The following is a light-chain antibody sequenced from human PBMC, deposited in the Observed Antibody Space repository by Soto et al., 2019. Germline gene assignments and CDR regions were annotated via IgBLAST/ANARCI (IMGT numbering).Light chain of an antibody. CDR2: YDD. V-gene: IGLV1-36*01. J-gene: IGLJ1*01. CDR1: SSNIGNNA. Sequence: HSVLTQPPSVSEAPRQRVTISCSGSSSNIGNNAVNWYQQLPGKAPKLLIYYDDLLPSGVSDRFSGSKSGTSASLAISGLQSEDEADYYCAAWDDSLNGRVFGTGTKLTVL. CDR3: AAWDDSLNGRV.